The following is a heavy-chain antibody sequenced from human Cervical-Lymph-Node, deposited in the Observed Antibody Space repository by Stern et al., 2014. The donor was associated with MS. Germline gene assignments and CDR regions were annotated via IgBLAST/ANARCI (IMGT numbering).Heavy chain of an antibody. CDR2: IYPDDSDI. D-gene: IGHD1-1*01. V-gene: IGHV5-51*01. Sequence: VQLVESGAEVKKPGESLKISCKGSGYTFTNNWIAWVRQMPGKGLEWMGLIYPDDSDIRYSPSFQGHVTISADQSISNAYLTWRSLKAADSAVYYCARHPPRRKWDDPNYGMDVWGQGTTVTVSS. CDR1: GYTFTNNW. J-gene: IGHJ6*02. CDR3: ARHPPRRKWDDPNYGMDV.